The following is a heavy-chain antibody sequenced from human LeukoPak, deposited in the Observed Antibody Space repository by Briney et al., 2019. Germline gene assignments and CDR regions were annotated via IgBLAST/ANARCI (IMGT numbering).Heavy chain of an antibody. CDR1: GYFISSGYY. Sequence: SETLSLTCAVSGYFISSGYYWGWIRQPPGKGLEWIGSIYHSGSTYYNPSLKSRVTISVDTSKNQFSLKLSSVIAADTAVYYCARPVVDYVWGNPDAFDIWDQGTMVTVYS. D-gene: IGHD3-16*01. CDR2: IYHSGST. CDR3: ARPVVDYVWGNPDAFDI. J-gene: IGHJ3*02. V-gene: IGHV4-38-2*01.